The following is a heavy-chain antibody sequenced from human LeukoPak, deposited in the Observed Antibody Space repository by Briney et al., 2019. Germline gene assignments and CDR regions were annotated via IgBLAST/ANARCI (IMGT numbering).Heavy chain of an antibody. Sequence: GGSLRLSCAASGFTFSSYAMSWVRQAPGKGLEWVSVIYSGGSTYYADSVKGRFTISRDNSKNTLYLQMNSLRAEDTAVYYCASTDYYDSSGYYGYWGQGTLVTVSS. CDR1: GFTFSSYA. V-gene: IGHV3-53*01. CDR2: IYSGGST. J-gene: IGHJ4*02. CDR3: ASTDYYDSSGYYGY. D-gene: IGHD3-22*01.